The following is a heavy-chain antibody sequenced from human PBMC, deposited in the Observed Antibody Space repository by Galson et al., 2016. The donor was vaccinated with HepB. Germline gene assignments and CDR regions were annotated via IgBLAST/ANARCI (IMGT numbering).Heavy chain of an antibody. J-gene: IGHJ5*02. D-gene: IGHD2-21*02. CDR2: TYLRAMWYN. Sequence: CAISGDSVSSNKVVWNWIRQSPSRGLEWLGRTYLRAMWYNDYASSVRSQITINPDISKNQFSLQLNSVTPEDTAVYYCARGVTTQAGWNWFDPWGQGTLVTVSS. CDR3: ARGVTTQAGWNWFDP. CDR1: GDSVSSNKVV. V-gene: IGHV6-1*01.